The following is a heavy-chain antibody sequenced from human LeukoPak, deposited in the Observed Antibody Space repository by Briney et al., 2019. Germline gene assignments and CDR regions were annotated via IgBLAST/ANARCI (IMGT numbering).Heavy chain of an antibody. Sequence: SETLSLTCTVSGGSISSYYWSWIRQPPGKGLEWIGYIYYSGSTNYNPSLKSRVTISVDTSKNQFSLKLSSVTAAGTAVYYCARREGLGVSYFDYWGQGTLVTVSS. CDR2: IYYSGST. D-gene: IGHD3-10*01. CDR1: GGSISSYY. V-gene: IGHV4-59*01. J-gene: IGHJ4*02. CDR3: ARREGLGVSYFDY.